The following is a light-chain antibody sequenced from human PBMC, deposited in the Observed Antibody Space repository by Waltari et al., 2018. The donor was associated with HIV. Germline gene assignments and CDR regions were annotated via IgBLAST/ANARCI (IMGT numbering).Light chain of an antibody. CDR3: QQYFSAPQT. J-gene: IGKJ2*01. Sequence: DIVMTQSPESLAVSLGERATINCKSSQSVLYESNNKNYLAWYQQKAGRPPKLLIYWASTRESGVPDRFSGSGSGTDFTLTISSLQAEDVAVYYCQQYFSAPQTFGQGTKLEIK. V-gene: IGKV4-1*01. CDR1: QSVLYESNNKNY. CDR2: WAS.